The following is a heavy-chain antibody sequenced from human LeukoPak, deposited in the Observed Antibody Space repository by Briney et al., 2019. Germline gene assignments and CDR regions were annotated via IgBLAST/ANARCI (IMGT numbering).Heavy chain of an antibody. J-gene: IGHJ6*03. CDR3: ARVGYYYDSSGYYSYYYYMDV. Sequence: SETLSLTCGVSGGSISSGDYSWSWIRQPPGKGLEWIGYIYYSGSTNYNPSLKSRVTISVDTSKNQFSLKLSSVTAADTAVYYCARVGYYYDSSGYYSYYYYMDVWGKGTTVTISS. CDR2: IYYSGST. CDR1: GGSISSGDYS. V-gene: IGHV4-61*08. D-gene: IGHD3-22*01.